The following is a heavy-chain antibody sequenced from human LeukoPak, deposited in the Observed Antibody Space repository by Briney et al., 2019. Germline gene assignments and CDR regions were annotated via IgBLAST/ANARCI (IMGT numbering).Heavy chain of an antibody. CDR1: GYTFTGYY. Sequence: GASVKVSCKASGYTFTGYYMHWVRQAPGQGLEWMGWINPNSGGTNYAQKFQGRVTMTRDTSISTAYMELSRLRSDDTAVYYCARLSPRGIAAAATGYWGQGTLVTVSS. D-gene: IGHD6-25*01. CDR3: ARLSPRGIAAAATGY. CDR2: INPNSGGT. V-gene: IGHV1-2*02. J-gene: IGHJ4*02.